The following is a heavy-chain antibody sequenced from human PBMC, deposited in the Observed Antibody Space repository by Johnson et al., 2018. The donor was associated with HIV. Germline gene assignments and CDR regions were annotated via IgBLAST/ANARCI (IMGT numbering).Heavy chain of an antibody. D-gene: IGHD1-26*01. Sequence: VQLVESGGGLVQPGGSLRLSCATSGFTFSNYAMSWVRQAPGKGLEWVSVIYRGGSTYYADSVMDGLTITSDNSKNTLYLQMNSLRAEDTAVYYCAKDQHYRVVSATEKLAFDIWGQGTMVTVSS. CDR3: AKDQHYRVVSATEKLAFDI. CDR2: IYRGGST. J-gene: IGHJ3*02. CDR1: GFTFSNYA. V-gene: IGHV3-66*01.